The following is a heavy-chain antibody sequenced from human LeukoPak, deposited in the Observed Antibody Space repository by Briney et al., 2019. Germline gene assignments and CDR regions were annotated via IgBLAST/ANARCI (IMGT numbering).Heavy chain of an antibody. Sequence: SETLSLTCTVSGGSISSYYWSWIRQPPGKGLEWIGYIYYSGSTNYNPSLKSRVTISVDTSKNQFSLKLSSVTAADTAVYYCGRGADYYDSSGYYLYYFDYWGQGTLVTVSS. V-gene: IGHV4-59*01. CDR3: GRGADYYDSSGYYLYYFDY. D-gene: IGHD3-22*01. J-gene: IGHJ4*02. CDR1: GGSISSYY. CDR2: IYYSGST.